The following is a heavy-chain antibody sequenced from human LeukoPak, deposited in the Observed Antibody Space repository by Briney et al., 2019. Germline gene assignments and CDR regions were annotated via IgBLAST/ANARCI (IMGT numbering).Heavy chain of an antibody. CDR3: ARENYYSSGSYHSILDY. Sequence: SSETLSLTCAVSGYSISSGYYWGWIRQPPGKGLEWIGSVYQSGTTYYNPSLKSRVTISLDTFKNQFSLRLSSVTAADTAVYFCARENYYSSGSYHSILDYWGPGTLVTVSS. D-gene: IGHD3-10*01. CDR1: GYSISSGYY. V-gene: IGHV4-38-2*02. CDR2: VYQSGTT. J-gene: IGHJ4*02.